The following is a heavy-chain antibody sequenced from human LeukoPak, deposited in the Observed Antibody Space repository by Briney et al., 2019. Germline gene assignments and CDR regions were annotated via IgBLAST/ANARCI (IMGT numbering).Heavy chain of an antibody. CDR2: INPNSGGT. Sequence: ASVKVSCKASGYTFTGYYMHWVRQAPGQGLEWMGWINPNSGGTNYAQKLQGRVTMTRDTSISTAYMELSRLRSDDTAVYYCARGTSSRIFGVVMPLDYWGQGTLVTVSS. CDR1: GYTFTGYY. CDR3: ARGTSSRIFGVVMPLDY. V-gene: IGHV1-2*02. D-gene: IGHD3-3*02. J-gene: IGHJ4*02.